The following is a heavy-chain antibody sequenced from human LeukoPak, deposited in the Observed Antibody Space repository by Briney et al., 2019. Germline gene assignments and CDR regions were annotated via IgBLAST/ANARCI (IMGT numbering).Heavy chain of an antibody. CDR3: ARVLGGLGYDNDAFDI. CDR2: INPNSGGT. J-gene: IGHJ3*02. D-gene: IGHD5-12*01. CDR1: GYTFTGYY. V-gene: IGHV1-2*02. Sequence: ASVKVSCKASGYTFTGYYMHWVRQAPGQGLEWMGWINPNSGGTNYAQKFQGRVTMTRDTSISTAYMELSRLRSDDTAVYYCARVLGGLGYDNDAFDIWGQGTLVTVSS.